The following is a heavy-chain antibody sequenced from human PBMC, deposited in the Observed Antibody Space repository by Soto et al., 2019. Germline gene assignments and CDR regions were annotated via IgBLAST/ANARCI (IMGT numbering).Heavy chain of an antibody. CDR2: IWYDGSNK. Sequence: QVQLVESGGGVVQPGRSLRLSCAASGFTFSSYGMHWVRQAPGRGLEWVAVIWYDGSNKYYADSVKGRFTISRDNSKNTLYLQMNSLRAEDTAVYYCARDGVVAATSPLQIDYWGQGTLVTVSS. J-gene: IGHJ4*02. CDR1: GFTFSSYG. CDR3: ARDGVVAATSPLQIDY. D-gene: IGHD2-15*01. V-gene: IGHV3-33*01.